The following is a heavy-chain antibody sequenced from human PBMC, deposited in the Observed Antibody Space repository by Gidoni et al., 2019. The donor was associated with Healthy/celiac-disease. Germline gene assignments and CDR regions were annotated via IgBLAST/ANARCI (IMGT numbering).Heavy chain of an antibody. J-gene: IGHJ4*02. V-gene: IGHV3-74*01. Sequence: EVQLLDSGGGLVQPGGSLRLSCAASGFTFSRYWMHWVRQAPGKGLVWVSRSNSDGRSTSDADSVKGRFTISRDNAKNTLYLQMNSLRAEDTAVYYCARGHTAIDYWGQGTLVTVSS. D-gene: IGHD2-21*02. CDR2: SNSDGRST. CDR3: ARGHTAIDY. CDR1: GFTFSRYW.